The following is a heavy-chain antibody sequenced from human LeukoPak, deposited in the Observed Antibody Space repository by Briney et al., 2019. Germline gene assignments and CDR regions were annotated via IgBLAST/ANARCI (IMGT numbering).Heavy chain of an antibody. Sequence: GRSLRLSCAASGFIFSSYGMNWVRQAPGKGLEWVAVISYDGSNKYYADSVKGRFTISRDNSKNTLYLQMNSLRAEDTAVYYCAKEVIGAFGVVTPPYYFDYWGQGTLVTVSS. J-gene: IGHJ4*02. CDR3: AKEVIGAFGVVTPPYYFDY. CDR2: ISYDGSNK. D-gene: IGHD3-3*01. V-gene: IGHV3-30*18. CDR1: GFIFSSYG.